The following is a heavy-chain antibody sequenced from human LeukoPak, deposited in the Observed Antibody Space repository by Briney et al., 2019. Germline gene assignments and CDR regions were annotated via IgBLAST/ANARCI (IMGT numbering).Heavy chain of an antibody. J-gene: IGHJ4*02. V-gene: IGHV4-30-2*01. CDR3: ARGGGYGSGSPFDY. CDR1: GGSISSGGYY. D-gene: IGHD3-10*01. Sequence: SQTLSLTCTVSGGSISSGGYYWSWIRQPPGKGLEWIGYIYHSGSTNYNPSLKSRVTISVDTSKNQFSLKLSSVTAADTAVYYCARGGGYGSGSPFDYWGQGTLVTVSS. CDR2: IYHSGST.